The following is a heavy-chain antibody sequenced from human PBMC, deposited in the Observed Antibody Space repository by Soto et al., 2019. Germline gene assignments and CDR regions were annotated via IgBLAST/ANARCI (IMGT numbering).Heavy chain of an antibody. CDR2: IWYDGSNK. V-gene: IGHV3-33*01. J-gene: IGHJ6*02. Sequence: QVQLVESGGGVVQPGRSLRLSCAASGFTFSSYGMHWVRQAPGKGLEWVAVIWYDGSNKYYADSVKGRFTISRDNSKNTRDVQMNSLRAEDTAVCYCARARGDCSXXXXXXXXXXXXXXXXXXXQXTTVTVSS. CDR1: GFTFSSYG. D-gene: IGHD2-15*01. CDR3: ARARGDCSXXXXXXXXXXXXXXXXX.